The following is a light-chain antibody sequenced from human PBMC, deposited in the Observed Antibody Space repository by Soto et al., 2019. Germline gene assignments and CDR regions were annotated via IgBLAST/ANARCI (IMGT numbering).Light chain of an antibody. CDR3: QSFDTRLNTVI. Sequence: QSVVTQPPSVSGAPGQRVTISCTGSSSNIGADYDVHWYQQFPGRAPKLLIYGNKNRPSGVPDRFSGSKSCTSASLDITGLQAEDEADYYCQSFDTRLNTVIFGGGTKLTVL. V-gene: IGLV1-40*01. CDR2: GNK. CDR1: SSNIGADYD. J-gene: IGLJ2*01.